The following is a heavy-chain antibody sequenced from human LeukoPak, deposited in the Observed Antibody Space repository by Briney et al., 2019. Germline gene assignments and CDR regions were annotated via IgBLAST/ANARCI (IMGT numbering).Heavy chain of an antibody. D-gene: IGHD3-16*01. J-gene: IGHJ6*02. CDR1: GFTFSTYT. Sequence: PGGSLRLSCAASGFTFSTYTMNWVRQAPGKGLEWLSYISDSSSIIYYADSVKGRFTISRDNAKNSLYLQMNSLRADDTAIYYCARNQRLGGHSYYYYGMDVWGQGTTVTVSS. CDR3: ARNQRLGGHSYYYYGMDV. CDR2: ISDSSSII. V-gene: IGHV3-48*01.